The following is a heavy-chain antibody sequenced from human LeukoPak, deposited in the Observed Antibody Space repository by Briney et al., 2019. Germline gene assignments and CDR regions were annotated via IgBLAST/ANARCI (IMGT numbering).Heavy chain of an antibody. V-gene: IGHV4-30-2*01. Sequence: SETLSLTCTVSGGSISSGGYYWSWIRQPPGKGLEWIGYIYHSGSTYYNPSLKSRVTISVDRSKNQFSLKLSSVTVADTAVYYCARRQRAITKYSSSSPHAFDIWGQGTMVTVSS. CDR1: GGSISSGGYY. J-gene: IGHJ3*02. CDR2: IYHSGST. CDR3: ARRQRAITKYSSSSPHAFDI. D-gene: IGHD6-6*01.